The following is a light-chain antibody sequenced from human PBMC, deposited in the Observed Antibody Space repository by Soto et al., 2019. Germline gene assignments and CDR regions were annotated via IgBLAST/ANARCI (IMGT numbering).Light chain of an antibody. CDR3: QQRSNWPPIT. V-gene: IGKV3-11*01. J-gene: IGKJ1*01. Sequence: EIVLTQSPGTLSLSQGERATLSCKASQSVSSANFAWYQQKPGQAPRLLIFDASYRAAGIPARFRGSGSGTDFTLTIDSLEPEDFAVYYCQQRSNWPPITFGQGTKVDI. CDR1: QSVSSAN. CDR2: DAS.